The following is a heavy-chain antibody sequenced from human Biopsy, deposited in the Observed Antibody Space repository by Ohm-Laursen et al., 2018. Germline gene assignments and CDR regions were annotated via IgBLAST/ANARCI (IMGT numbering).Heavy chain of an antibody. CDR3: ARGYSRRVSIFEASIYWFDT. V-gene: IGHV1-8*01. CDR2: MIPSSGKT. J-gene: IGHJ5*02. Sequence: SVKVSCKASGYSFSTYDVNWVRQARGQGLEWIGWMIPSSGKTGYAQRFQGRVTLTMNTSISTAYMELSGLRSEDTAVYFCARGYSRRVSIFEASIYWFDTWGQGTLVTVSS. CDR1: GYSFSTYD. D-gene: IGHD6-6*01.